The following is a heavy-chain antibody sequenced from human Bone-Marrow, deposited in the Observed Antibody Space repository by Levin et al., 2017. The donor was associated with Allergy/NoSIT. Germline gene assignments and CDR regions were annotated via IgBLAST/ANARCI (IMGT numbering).Heavy chain of an antibody. CDR2: ISYDGSNK. CDR3: ARDGDIVVVTADAFDI. D-gene: IGHD2-21*02. Sequence: GGSLRLSCAASGFTFSSYAMHWVRQAPGKGLEWVAVISYDGSNKYYADSVKGRFTISRDNSKNTLYLQMNSLRAEDTAVYYCARDGDIVVVTADAFDIWGQGTMVTVSS. CDR1: GFTFSSYA. J-gene: IGHJ3*02. V-gene: IGHV3-30*04.